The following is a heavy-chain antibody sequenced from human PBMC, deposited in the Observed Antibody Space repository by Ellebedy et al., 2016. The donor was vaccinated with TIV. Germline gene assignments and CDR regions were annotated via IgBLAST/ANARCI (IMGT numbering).Heavy chain of an antibody. CDR3: ARGKLMVYAY. Sequence: GESLKISCAASGFTFSSYGMHWVRQAPGKGLEWVAVIWYDESNEYYADSVKGRFTISRDNSKNTLYLQMNSLRAEDTAVYYCARGKLMVYAYWGQGTLVTVSS. CDR1: GFTFSSYG. V-gene: IGHV3-33*01. D-gene: IGHD2-8*01. J-gene: IGHJ4*02. CDR2: IWYDESNE.